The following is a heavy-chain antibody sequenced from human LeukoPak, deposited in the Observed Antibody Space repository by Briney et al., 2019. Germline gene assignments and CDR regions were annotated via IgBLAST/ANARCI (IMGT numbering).Heavy chain of an antibody. CDR1: GGSFSGYY. CDR2: INHSGST. J-gene: IGHJ4*02. Sequence: SETLSLACAVYGGSFSGYYWSWIRQSPGKGLEWIGEINHSGSTNYNPSLKSRVTISVDTSKNQFSLKLSSVTAADTAVYYCARDSGGVGGSTVTYFDYWGQGTLVTVSS. D-gene: IGHD4-17*01. CDR3: ARDSGGVGGSTVTYFDY. V-gene: IGHV4-34*01.